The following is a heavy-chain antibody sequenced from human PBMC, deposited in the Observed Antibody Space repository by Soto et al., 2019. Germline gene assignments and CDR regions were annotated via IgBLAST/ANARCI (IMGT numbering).Heavy chain of an antibody. CDR3: AKNHYDFWSGYLGAIDY. CDR1: GFTFSSYA. CDR2: ISGSGGST. D-gene: IGHD3-3*01. Sequence: PGGSLRLSCAVSGFTFSSYAMSWVRQAPGKGLEWVSAISGSGGSTYYADSVKGRFTISRDNSKNTLYLQMNSLRAEDTAVYYCAKNHYDFWSGYLGAIDYWGQGTLVTVSS. V-gene: IGHV3-23*01. J-gene: IGHJ4*02.